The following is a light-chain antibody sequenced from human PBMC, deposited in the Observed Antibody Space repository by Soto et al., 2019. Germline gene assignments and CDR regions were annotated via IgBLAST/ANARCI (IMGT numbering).Light chain of an antibody. CDR1: QSVSSSC. J-gene: IGKJ2*01. CDR2: AAS. Sequence: EIVLTQSPGTLSLSPGERATLSCRASQSVSSSCLAWYQQKPGQAPRLLIYAASTRANDIPDRFSGSESGTDFTLTISRLEPEDSAVYYCQQYGSSPVTFGQGTKVDIK. CDR3: QQYGSSPVT. V-gene: IGKV3-20*01.